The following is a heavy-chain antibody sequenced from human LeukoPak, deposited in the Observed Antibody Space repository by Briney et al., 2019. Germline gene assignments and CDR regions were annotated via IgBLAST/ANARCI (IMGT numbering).Heavy chain of an antibody. D-gene: IGHD6-13*01. V-gene: IGHV4-4*07. CDR3: ARGQARPGTFSSRQQLVRSAKKPIYFDY. Sequence: PSETLSLTCTVSGGSISSYYWSWVRQPPGKGLEWIGRIYNGGSTNYNPSLKSRVTISVDTSKNQFSLKLSSVTAADTAVYYCARGQARPGTFSSRQQLVRSAKKPIYFDYWGQGTLVTVSS. J-gene: IGHJ4*02. CDR1: GGSISSYY. CDR2: IYNGGST.